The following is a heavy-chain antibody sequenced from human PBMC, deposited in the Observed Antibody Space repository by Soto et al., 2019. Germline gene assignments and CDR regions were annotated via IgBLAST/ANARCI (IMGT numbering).Heavy chain of an antibody. CDR1: AGTFSSYA. Sequence: QVQLVQSGAEVKKPGSSVKVSCKASAGTFSSYAISWVRQAPGQGLEWMGGIIPIFGTANYAQKFQGRVTIPADDSTSTAYMELSSLRSEDTAVYSCASVCSGGSCYGWFWFDPWGQGTLVTVSS. V-gene: IGHV1-69*01. D-gene: IGHD2-15*01. J-gene: IGHJ5*02. CDR2: IIPIFGTA. CDR3: ASVCSGGSCYGWFWFDP.